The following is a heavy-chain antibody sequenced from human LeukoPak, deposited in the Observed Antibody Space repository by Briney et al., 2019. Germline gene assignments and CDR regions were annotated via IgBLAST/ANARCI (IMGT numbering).Heavy chain of an antibody. J-gene: IGHJ4*02. CDR1: GFALSDYG. CDR2: ISSDGSIK. CDR3: ARAAAGLPYYFDY. Sequence: GGSLRLSCAVSGFALSDYGIHWVRQAPGKGLEWVTIISSDGSIKYADSVKGRFTVSRDSSKNTVYLQMNSLRAEDTAVCYCARAAAGLPYYFDYWGQGTLVTVSS. V-gene: IGHV3-33*01. D-gene: IGHD6-13*01.